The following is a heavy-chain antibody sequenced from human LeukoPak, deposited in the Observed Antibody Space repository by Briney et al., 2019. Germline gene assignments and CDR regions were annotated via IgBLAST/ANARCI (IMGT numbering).Heavy chain of an antibody. Sequence: PSETLSLTCAVYGGSFSGYYWSWIRQPPGKGLEWIGEINHSGSTNYNPSLKSRVTISVDTSKNQFSLKLSSVTAADTAVYYCARGPYYDFWSGYYTGSDYYYYGMDVWGQGTTVTVSS. V-gene: IGHV4-34*01. D-gene: IGHD3-3*01. CDR2: INHSGST. CDR1: GGSFSGYY. CDR3: ARGPYYDFWSGYYTGSDYYYYGMDV. J-gene: IGHJ6*02.